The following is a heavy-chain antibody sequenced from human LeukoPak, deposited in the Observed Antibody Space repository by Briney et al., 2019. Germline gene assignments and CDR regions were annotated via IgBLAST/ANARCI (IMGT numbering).Heavy chain of an antibody. V-gene: IGHV1-69*06. D-gene: IGHD3-9*01. CDR3: ARGDLRFGVRYFDWLSRQTDAFDI. CDR1: GGTFSSYA. CDR2: IIPIFGTA. Sequence: ASVKVSCKASGGTFSSYAISWVRQAPGQGLEWMGGIIPIFGTANYAQKFQGRVTITADKSTSTAYMELSSLRSEDTAVYYCARGDLRFGVRYFDWLSRQTDAFDIWGQGTMVAVSS. J-gene: IGHJ3*02.